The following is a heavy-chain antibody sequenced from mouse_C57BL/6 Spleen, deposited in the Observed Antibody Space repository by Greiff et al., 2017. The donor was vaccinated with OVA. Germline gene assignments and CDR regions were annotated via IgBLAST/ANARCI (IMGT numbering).Heavy chain of an antibody. V-gene: IGHV3-6*01. CDR1: GYSITSGYY. J-gene: IGHJ1*03. CDR2: ISYDGSN. D-gene: IGHD2-3*01. CDR3: AREGDGYLYWYFDV. Sequence: EVQLQQSGPGLVKPSQSLSLTCSVTGYSITSGYYWNWIRQFPGNKLEWMGYISYDGSNNYNPSLKNRISITRDTSKNQFFLKLNSVTTEDTATYYGAREGDGYLYWYFDVWGTGTTVTVSS.